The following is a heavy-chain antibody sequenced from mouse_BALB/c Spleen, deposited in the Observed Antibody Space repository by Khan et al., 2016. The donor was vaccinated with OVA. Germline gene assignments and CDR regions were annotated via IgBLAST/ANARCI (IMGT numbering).Heavy chain of an antibody. J-gene: IGHJ4*01. D-gene: IGHD2-3*01. CDR2: ISSSGST. CDR3: ARDGSRYNYAMDY. V-gene: IGHV3-2*02. Sequence: EVKLEASGPGLVKPSQSLSLTCTVTGYSIPSDYAWNWIRQFPGNKLEWMGYISSSGSTNYNPALKSRISITRDTSKNQFFLQLNSVTTEDTATDYCARDGSRYNYAMDYWGQGTSVTVSS. CDR1: GYSIPSDYA.